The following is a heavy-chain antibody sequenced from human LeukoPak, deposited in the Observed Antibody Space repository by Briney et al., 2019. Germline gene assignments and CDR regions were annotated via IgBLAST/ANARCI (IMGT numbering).Heavy chain of an antibody. CDR1: GFTFSSYA. V-gene: IGHV3-23*01. J-gene: IGHJ4*02. CDR3: ARGRFGPDY. Sequence: GGSLRLSCAASGFTFSSYAMSWVRQAPGKGLEWVSAISGTGAGTYFADSVRGRFTISRDNSKNTLYLHMNSLRAEDTAIYYCARGRFGPDYWGQGTLVTVSS. CDR2: ISGTGAGT. D-gene: IGHD3-10*01.